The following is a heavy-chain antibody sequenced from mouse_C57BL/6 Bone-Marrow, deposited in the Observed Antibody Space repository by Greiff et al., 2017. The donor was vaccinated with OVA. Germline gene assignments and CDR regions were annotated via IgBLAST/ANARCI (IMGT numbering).Heavy chain of an antibody. D-gene: IGHD4-1*01. CDR3: ARLANWDAWFAY. CDR2: ISNGGGST. CDR1: GFTFSDYY. V-gene: IGHV5-12*01. J-gene: IGHJ3*01. Sequence: DVKLVESGGGLVQPGGSLKLSCAASGFTFSDYYMYWVRQTPEKRLEWVAYISNGGGSTYYPDTVKGRFTISRDNAKNTLYLQMSRLKSEDTAMYYCARLANWDAWFAYWGQGTLVTVSA.